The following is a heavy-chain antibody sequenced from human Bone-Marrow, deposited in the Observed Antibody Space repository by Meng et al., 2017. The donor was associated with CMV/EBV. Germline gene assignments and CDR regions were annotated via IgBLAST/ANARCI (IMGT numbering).Heavy chain of an antibody. V-gene: IGHV1-18*01. CDR2: ISAYNGNT. Sequence: VQSGAEVKTPGASMKVSCKASGYTLTSYGISWVRQAPGQGLERMGWISAYNGNTNYAQKLQGRVTMTTDTSTSTAYMELRSLRSDDTAVYYCARVTVLGVVVAAGWFDPWGQGTLVTVSS. CDR3: ARVTVLGVVVAAGWFDP. CDR1: GYTLTSYG. J-gene: IGHJ5*02. D-gene: IGHD2-15*01.